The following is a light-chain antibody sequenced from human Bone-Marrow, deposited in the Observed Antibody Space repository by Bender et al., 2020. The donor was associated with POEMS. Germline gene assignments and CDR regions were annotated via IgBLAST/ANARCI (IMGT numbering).Light chain of an antibody. Sequence: QSALTQPASVSGSPGQSITISCTGTSSDVGSYKLVSWYQQHPGKAPKLIMSEVTKRPSGVSNRFSGSKSGNTASLTISGLQAEDEADYYCCSHAGNYILVFGSGTKVTVL. CDR2: EVT. CDR1: SSDVGSYKL. V-gene: IGLV2-23*02. J-gene: IGLJ1*01. CDR3: CSHAGNYILV.